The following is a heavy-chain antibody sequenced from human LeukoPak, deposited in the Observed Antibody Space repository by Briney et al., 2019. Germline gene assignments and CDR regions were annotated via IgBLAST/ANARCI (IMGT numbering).Heavy chain of an antibody. CDR1: GFTFDDYA. D-gene: IGHD2-21*02. Sequence: PGGSLRLSCAASGFTFDDYAMHWVRQAPGKGLEWVSGISYNSDTIAYADSVKGRFTISRDNAKNSLYLQMNSLRDEDTALYYCAKDYCGGDCYSGWYFDLWGRGTLVTVSS. V-gene: IGHV3-9*01. CDR3: AKDYCGGDCYSGWYFDL. CDR2: ISYNSDTI. J-gene: IGHJ2*01.